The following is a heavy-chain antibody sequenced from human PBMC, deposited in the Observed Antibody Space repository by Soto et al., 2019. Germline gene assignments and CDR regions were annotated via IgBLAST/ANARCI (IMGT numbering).Heavy chain of an antibody. J-gene: IGHJ4*02. CDR2: ISASGAST. D-gene: IGHD2-15*01. V-gene: IGHV3-23*01. Sequence: GGSLRLSCAASGFTFYNYAMSWVRQTPGKGLEWVSGISASGASTYYPDSVKGRFTISRDNSKNTLYLQMNSLRAEDTAVYYCAKDRPPYGGNPHFDYWGQGTLVTVSS. CDR1: GFTFYNYA. CDR3: AKDRPPYGGNPHFDY.